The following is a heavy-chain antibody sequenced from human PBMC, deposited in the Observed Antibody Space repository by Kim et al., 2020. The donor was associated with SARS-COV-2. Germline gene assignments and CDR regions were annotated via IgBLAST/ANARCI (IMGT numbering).Heavy chain of an antibody. CDR2: IRSKANSYAT. J-gene: IGHJ6*02. CDR3: TRLVATPGKYYYYYYGMDV. V-gene: IGHV3-73*01. Sequence: GGSLRLSCAASGFTFSGSAMHWVRQASGKGLEWVGRIRSKANSYATAYAASVKGRFTISRDDSKNTAYLQMNSLKTEDTAVYYCTRLVATPGKYYYYYYGMDVWGQGGTVTVSS. CDR1: GFTFSGSA. D-gene: IGHD5-12*01.